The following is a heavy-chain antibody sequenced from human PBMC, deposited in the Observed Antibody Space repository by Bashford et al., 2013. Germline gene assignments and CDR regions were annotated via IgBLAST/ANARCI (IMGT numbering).Heavy chain of an antibody. D-gene: IGHD2-15*01. V-gene: IGHV3-33*01. CDR2: IWYDGSNS. Sequence: VRQAPGKGLEWVAVIWYDGSNSYYAGSVKGRFTISRDTSKNTVDLQMNRLRAADTAVYYCARALCSGGRCFGGLDYWGQGTLVTVSS. CDR3: ARALCSGGRCFGGLDY. J-gene: IGHJ4*02.